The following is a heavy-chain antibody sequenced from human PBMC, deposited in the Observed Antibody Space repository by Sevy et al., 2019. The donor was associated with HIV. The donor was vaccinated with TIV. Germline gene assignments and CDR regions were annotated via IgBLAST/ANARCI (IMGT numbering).Heavy chain of an antibody. CDR2: INHSGST. Sequence: SETLSLTCAVYGGSFSGYYWSWIRQPPGKGLEWMGEINHSGSTNYNPSLKSRVTISVDTSKNQFSLKLSSVTAADTAVYYCARGGDKDTAMAPYYFDYWGKGTLVTVSS. CDR1: GGSFSGYY. CDR3: ARGGDKDTAMAPYYFDY. D-gene: IGHD5-18*01. V-gene: IGHV4-34*01. J-gene: IGHJ4*02.